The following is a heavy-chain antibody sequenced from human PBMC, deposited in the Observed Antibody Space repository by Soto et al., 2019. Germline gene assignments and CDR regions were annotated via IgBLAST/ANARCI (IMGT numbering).Heavy chain of an antibody. CDR1: GGSIDDYY. CDR2: ISDRGTT. J-gene: IGHJ5*02. D-gene: IGHD3-16*02. V-gene: IGHV4-59*01. CDR3: ARDRWTARANWFDP. Sequence: QVELQQSGPGLVKPSETLSLTCTVFGGSIDDYYWSWIRQSPGKGLEWIGHISDRGTTDYNPSLKSRVTISVDRSKKQSSLKVTSVTAADTAVYYCARDRWTARANWFDPWGQATLVTVSS.